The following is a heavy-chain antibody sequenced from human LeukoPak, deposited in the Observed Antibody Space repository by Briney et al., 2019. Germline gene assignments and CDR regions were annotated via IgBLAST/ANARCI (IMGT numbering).Heavy chain of an antibody. D-gene: IGHD5-12*01. CDR2: INHSGST. CDR3: ARVGGYDEVYFDY. CDR1: GGSFSGYY. V-gene: IGHV4-34*01. J-gene: IGHJ4*02. Sequence: SETLSLTCAVYGGSFSGYYWSWIRQPPGKGLEWIGEINHSGSTNYNPSLKSRVTISVDTSKNQFSLKLSSVTAADTAVYYCARVGGYDEVYFDYWGQGTLVTVSS.